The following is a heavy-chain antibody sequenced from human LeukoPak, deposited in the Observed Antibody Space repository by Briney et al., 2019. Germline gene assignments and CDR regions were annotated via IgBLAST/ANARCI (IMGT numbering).Heavy chain of an antibody. Sequence: SETLSLTCAVYGGSFSGYYWSWIRQPPGKGLEWIGEINHSGSTNYNPSLKSRVTISVDTSKNQFSPKLSSVTAEDTAVYYCASLPSHYYDSSGHDYWGQGTLVTVSS. V-gene: IGHV4-34*01. J-gene: IGHJ4*02. D-gene: IGHD3-22*01. CDR1: GGSFSGYY. CDR2: INHSGST. CDR3: ASLPSHYYDSSGHDY.